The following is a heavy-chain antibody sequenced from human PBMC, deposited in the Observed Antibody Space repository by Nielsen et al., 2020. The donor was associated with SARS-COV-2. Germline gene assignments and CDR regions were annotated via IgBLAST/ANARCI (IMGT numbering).Heavy chain of an antibody. D-gene: IGHD6-13*01. V-gene: IGHV3-53*01. CDR2: IYSGGST. CDR3: AREDGYSPYYYGMDV. CDR1: GFIVNSNY. Sequence: GGSLRLSCAASGFIVNSNYMSWVRQAPGKGLEWVSVIYSGGSTYYADSVKGRFTISRDNSKNTLYLQMNSLRAEDTAVYYCAREDGYSPYYYGMDVWGQGTTVTVSS. J-gene: IGHJ6*02.